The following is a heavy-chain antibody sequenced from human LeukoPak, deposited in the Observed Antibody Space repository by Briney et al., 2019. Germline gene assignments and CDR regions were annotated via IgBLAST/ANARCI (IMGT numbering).Heavy chain of an antibody. CDR3: ARRELITLYGDYPGYYMDV. CDR2: ISAYNGNT. D-gene: IGHD4-17*01. CDR1: GYTFTSYG. Sequence: PRASVKVSCKASGYTFTSYGISWVRQAPGQGLEWMGWISAYNGNTNYAQKLQGRVTMTTDTSTSTAYMELSSLRSEDTAVYYCARRELITLYGDYPGYYMDVWGKGTTVTVSS. J-gene: IGHJ6*03. V-gene: IGHV1-18*01.